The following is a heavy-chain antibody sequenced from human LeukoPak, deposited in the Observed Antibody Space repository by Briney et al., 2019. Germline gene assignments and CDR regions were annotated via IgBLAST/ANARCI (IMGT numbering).Heavy chain of an antibody. CDR1: GFTFSNYA. Sequence: GRSLRLSCAASGFTFSNYAMHWVRQAPGKGLEWVAVIWYDGSNKYYADSVKGRFTISRDNSKNTLYLQMNSLRAEDTAVYYCARDRSTVTTWCCYGMDVWGQGTTVTVSS. V-gene: IGHV3-33*08. CDR3: ARDRSTVTTWCCYGMDV. CDR2: IWYDGSNK. J-gene: IGHJ6*02. D-gene: IGHD4-17*01.